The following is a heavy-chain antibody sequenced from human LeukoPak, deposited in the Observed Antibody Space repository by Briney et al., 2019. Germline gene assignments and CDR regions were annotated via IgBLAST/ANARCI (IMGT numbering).Heavy chain of an antibody. CDR1: DYSISSGYGYY. CDR3: ARVPRRGSGSYYQRSYYCYYMDV. Sequence: SETLSLTCTVSDYSISSGYGYYWGWIRQPPGKGLEWIGNIYHSGVTYYNHFNSSLKSRVTISIDTSKNQFSLRLTSVTAADTAVYYCARVPRRGSGSYYQRSYYCYYMDVWGKGTTVTVSS. J-gene: IGHJ6*03. V-gene: IGHV4-38-2*02. CDR2: IYHSGVT. D-gene: IGHD3-10*01.